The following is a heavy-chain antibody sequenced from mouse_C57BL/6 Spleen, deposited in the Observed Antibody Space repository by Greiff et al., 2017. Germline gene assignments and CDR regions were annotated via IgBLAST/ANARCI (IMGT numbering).Heavy chain of an antibody. V-gene: IGHV1-55*01. CDR2: IYPGSGSI. Sequence: QVQLQQSGAELVKPGASVKMSCKASGYTFTSYWITWVKQRPGQGLEWIGDIYPGSGSINYNEKFKSKATLTVDTSSSTAYMQLSSLTSEDSAVYFCARRGTKEPKSYYYAMDYWGQGTSVTVSS. CDR1: GYTFTSYW. J-gene: IGHJ4*01. D-gene: IGHD1-3*01. CDR3: ARRGTKEPKSYYYAMDY.